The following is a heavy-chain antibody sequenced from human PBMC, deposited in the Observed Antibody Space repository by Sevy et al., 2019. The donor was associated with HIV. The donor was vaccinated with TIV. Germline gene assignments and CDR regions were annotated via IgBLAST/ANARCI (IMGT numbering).Heavy chain of an antibody. V-gene: IGHV3-15*01. D-gene: IGHD3-16*01. CDR3: TTGGSLFQH. Sequence: GGSLRLSCAASGFTLSNVWMSWVRQAPGKGLQWVANFKSKTDGGTTDYAAPVIGRFTISRDDSKNTLSLQMNSLKTEDTAVYYCTTGGSLFQHWGQGTLVTVSS. CDR1: GFTLSNVW. J-gene: IGHJ1*01. CDR2: FKSKTDGGTT.